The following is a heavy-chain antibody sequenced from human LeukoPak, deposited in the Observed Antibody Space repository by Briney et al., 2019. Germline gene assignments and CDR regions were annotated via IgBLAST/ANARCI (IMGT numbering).Heavy chain of an antibody. D-gene: IGHD3-10*01. CDR1: GFTFSSYG. V-gene: IGHV3-30*18. CDR2: ISYDGSNK. J-gene: IGHJ4*02. Sequence: PGRSLRLSCAASGFTFSSYGMDWVRQAPGKGLEWVAVISYDGSNKYYADSVKGRFTISRDNSKNTLYLQMNSLRAEDTAVYYSAKDRVADYYGSGSYYGVGYYFDYWGQGTLVTVSS. CDR3: AKDRVADYYGSGSYYGVGYYFDY.